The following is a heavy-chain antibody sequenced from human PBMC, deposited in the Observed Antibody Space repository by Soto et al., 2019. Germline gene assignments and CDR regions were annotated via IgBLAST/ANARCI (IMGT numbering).Heavy chain of an antibody. D-gene: IGHD3-3*01. J-gene: IGHJ4*02. CDR3: AHRILRTVFGLVTTTAIYFDF. CDR1: GFSLTTSGVG. CDR2: IYLDDDN. V-gene: IGHV2-5*02. Sequence: QITLNESGPTVVKPAETLTLTCTFSGFSLTTSGVGVRWIRQSPGKAPEWLALIYLDDDNRYSASLTSRLTITKDTSKTQVVLTMASVDPADTATYYCAHRILRTVFGLVTTTAIYFDFWGQGTPVVVSS.